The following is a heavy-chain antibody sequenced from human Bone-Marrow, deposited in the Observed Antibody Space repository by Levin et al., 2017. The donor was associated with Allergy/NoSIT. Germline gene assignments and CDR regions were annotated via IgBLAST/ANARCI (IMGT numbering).Heavy chain of an antibody. CDR2: IYHSGIT. Sequence: SETLSLTCTVSGGSVSSGSYYWSWIRQPPGTGLEWIGYIYHSGITNYNPSLKSRVTISLDASENQFSLKLSSVTAADTAVYYCTRLTLRYGFDNWGQGTLVTVSS. CDR3: TRLTLRYGFDN. CDR1: GGSVSSGSYY. V-gene: IGHV4-61*01. J-gene: IGHJ4*02. D-gene: IGHD3-10*01.